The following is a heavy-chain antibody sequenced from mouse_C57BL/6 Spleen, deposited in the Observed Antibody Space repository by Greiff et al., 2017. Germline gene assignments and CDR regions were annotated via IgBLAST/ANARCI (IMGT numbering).Heavy chain of an antibody. CDR1: GYTFTSYW. CDR3: ARRKYDYDEFDY. Sequence: VQLQQSGAELVRPGTSVKLSCKASGYTFTSYWMHWVKQRPGQGLEWIGVIDPSDSYTNYNQKFKGKATLTVDTSSSTAYMQLSSLTSEDSAVYYCARRKYDYDEFDYWGQGTTLTVSS. J-gene: IGHJ2*01. D-gene: IGHD2-4*01. CDR2: IDPSDSYT. V-gene: IGHV1-59*01.